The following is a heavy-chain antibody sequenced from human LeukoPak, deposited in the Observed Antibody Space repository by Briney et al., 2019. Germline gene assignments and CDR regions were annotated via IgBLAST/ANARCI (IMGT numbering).Heavy chain of an antibody. D-gene: IGHD3-3*01. CDR2: VIPIFGTA. J-gene: IGHJ3*02. CDR1: GGTFSRYA. Sequence: SVKVSCKASGGTFSRYAISWVRQAPGQGLEWMGGVIPIFGTAKYAQKVQGRVTMSTDESTSTAYMELSSLRSEDTAVYCCAREGGITVFGVAQPGGAYDIWGQGTMVTVSS. CDR3: AREGGITVFGVAQPGGAYDI. V-gene: IGHV1-69*05.